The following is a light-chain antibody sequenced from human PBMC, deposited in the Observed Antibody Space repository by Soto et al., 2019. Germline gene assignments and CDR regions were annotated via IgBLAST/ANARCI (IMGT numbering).Light chain of an antibody. Sequence: QSVLTQPPSVSGAPGQRVTIPCTGSRSNIGAGYAVHWYQQLPGTAPKLLIYDNTNRPSGVPDRFSASESGTSASLAITGLQSEDEADYYCQSYDTSLSASVFGGGTKVTVL. CDR2: DNT. CDR1: RSNIGAGYA. V-gene: IGLV1-40*01. CDR3: QSYDTSLSASV. J-gene: IGLJ2*01.